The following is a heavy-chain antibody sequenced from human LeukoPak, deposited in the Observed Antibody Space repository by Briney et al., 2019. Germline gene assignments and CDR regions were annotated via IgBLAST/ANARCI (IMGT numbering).Heavy chain of an antibody. V-gene: IGHV1-2*02. CDR3: TRGPNIYGSGRSWYDP. CDR1: GYTFTSYG. J-gene: IGHJ5*02. Sequence: ASVKVSCKASGYTFTSYGISWVRQAPGQGLEWVAWINPANGATAYVQRFQGRVTVTRDTSITTAYMELTNLRLDDTAVYYCTRGPNIYGSGRSWYDPWGQGTLVIVSS. D-gene: IGHD3-10*01. CDR2: INPANGAT.